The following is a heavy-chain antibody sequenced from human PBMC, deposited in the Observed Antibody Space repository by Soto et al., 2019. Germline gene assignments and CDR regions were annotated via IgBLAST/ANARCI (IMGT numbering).Heavy chain of an antibody. CDR1: GFTFSNYW. V-gene: IGHV3-74*01. D-gene: IGHD6-19*01. CDR2: ISGDATST. J-gene: IGHJ2*01. CDR3: ASSISVAGTDWYFDL. Sequence: EVQLVETGGGSVQRGGSLRLSCAASGFTFSNYWMHWVRQAPGKGLVWVSRISGDATSTSYADSVQGRISISRDNAKNTLYLQMSGLRAEDTAVYYCASSISVAGTDWYFDLWGRGTLVTVSS.